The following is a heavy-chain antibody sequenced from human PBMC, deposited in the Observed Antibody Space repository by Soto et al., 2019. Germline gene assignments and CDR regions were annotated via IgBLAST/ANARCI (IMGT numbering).Heavy chain of an antibody. CDR1: GFTFSNYG. CDR3: AKDDGSTWSMFYSSNGVDA. J-gene: IGHJ6*02. CDR2: ISYDGSSK. Sequence: PGGSLRLSCTASGFTFSNYGIHWVRQAPGKGLEWVAVISYDGSSKDYADSVKGRFTISRDNSKNTLYLQMNSLRIEDTAVYYCAKDDGSTWSMFYSSNGVDAWGQPTTVTVS. D-gene: IGHD6-13*01. V-gene: IGHV3-30*18.